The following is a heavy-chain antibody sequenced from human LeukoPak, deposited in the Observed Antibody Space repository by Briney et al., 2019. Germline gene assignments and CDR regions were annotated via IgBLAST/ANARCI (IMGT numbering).Heavy chain of an antibody. CDR2: IIPIFGTA. CDR1: GYTFTSYG. Sequence: GASVKVSCKASGYTFTSYGISWVRQAPGQGLEWMGGIIPIFGTANYAQKFQSRVTITADESTSTAYMELSSLRSEDTAVYYCARGSYYYGSGSYSWFDPWGQGTLVTVSS. CDR3: ARGSYYYGSGSYSWFDP. V-gene: IGHV1-69*13. J-gene: IGHJ5*02. D-gene: IGHD3-10*01.